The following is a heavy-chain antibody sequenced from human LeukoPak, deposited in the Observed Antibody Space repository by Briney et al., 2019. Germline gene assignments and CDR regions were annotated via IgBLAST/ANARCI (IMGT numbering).Heavy chain of an antibody. CDR1: GFTFDDYA. Sequence: GGSLRLSCAASGFTFDDYAMHWVRQAPGKGLEWVSTISGSGGSTNYADSVKGRFTISRDNSKNTLYLQMNSLRAEDTAVYYCSVEAATPGAFDSWGQGTLVTVSS. CDR2: ISGSGGST. J-gene: IGHJ4*02. CDR3: SVEAATPGAFDS. V-gene: IGHV3-23*01. D-gene: IGHD2-15*01.